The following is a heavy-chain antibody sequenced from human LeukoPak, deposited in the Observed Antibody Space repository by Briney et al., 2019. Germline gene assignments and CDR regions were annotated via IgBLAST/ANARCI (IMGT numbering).Heavy chain of an antibody. CDR2: IYYSGST. V-gene: IGHV4-59*11. Sequence: PSETLSLTCTVSGGSISSHYWSWIRQPPGKGLEWIGYIYYSGSTNYNPSLKSRVTISVDTPKNQFSLKLSSVTAADTAVYYCARDRAYYYDSSGTTGAFDIWGQGTMVTVSS. D-gene: IGHD3-22*01. J-gene: IGHJ3*02. CDR3: ARDRAYYYDSSGTTGAFDI. CDR1: GGSISSHY.